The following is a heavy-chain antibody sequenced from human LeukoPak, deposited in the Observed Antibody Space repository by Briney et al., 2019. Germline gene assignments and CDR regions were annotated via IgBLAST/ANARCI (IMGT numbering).Heavy chain of an antibody. CDR1: GFTFSSYG. CDR3: AKGRKWGLLHDAFDI. D-gene: IGHD1-26*01. V-gene: IGHV3-30*18. CDR2: ISFDGSNK. J-gene: IGHJ3*02. Sequence: PGRSLRLSCAASGFTFSSYGMHWVRQAPGKGLEWVTVISFDGSNKYYADSVKGRFTISRDNSANTLYLQMNSLRAEDTAVYYCAKGRKWGLLHDAFDIWGQGTMVTVSS.